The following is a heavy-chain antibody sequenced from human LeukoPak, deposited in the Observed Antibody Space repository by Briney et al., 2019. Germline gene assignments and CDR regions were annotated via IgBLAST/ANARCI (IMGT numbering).Heavy chain of an antibody. CDR1: GFTFSSYA. J-gene: IGHJ6*02. V-gene: IGHV3-30-3*01. Sequence: GGFLRLSCAASGFTFSSYAMHWVRQAPGKGLEWVAVISYDGSNKYYADSVKGRFTISRDNSKNTLYLQMNSLRAEDTAVYYCARSWLTGYYYYYGMDVWGQGTTVTVSS. CDR3: ARSWLTGYYYYYGMDV. D-gene: IGHD1-14*01. CDR2: ISYDGSNK.